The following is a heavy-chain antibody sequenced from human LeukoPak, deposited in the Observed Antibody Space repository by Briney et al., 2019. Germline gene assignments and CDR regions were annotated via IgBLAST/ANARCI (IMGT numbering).Heavy chain of an antibody. V-gene: IGHV1-2*02. CDR2: INPHSGGT. Sequence: GASVKVSCKASGHTFTRYYMHWVRQAPAQGLAWMGWINPHSGGTNYAQKFQGRVTMTRDTSISTAYMELSRLRSDDTAVYYCAREDAVGGFDYWGQGTLVTVSS. J-gene: IGHJ4*02. CDR3: AREDAVGGFDY. D-gene: IGHD6-19*01. CDR1: GHTFTRYY.